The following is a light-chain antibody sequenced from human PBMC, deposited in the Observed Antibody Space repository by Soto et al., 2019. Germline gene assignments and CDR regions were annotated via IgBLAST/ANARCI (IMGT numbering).Light chain of an antibody. Sequence: QSVLTQPASVSGSPGQSITISCTGTSSDVGAYNRVSWYQHHPGKAPKLMIYAVSNRPSGVSNRFSGSKSGNTASLTISGLQAEDEADYYCHSFTTSTTRVFGGGTKLTVL. J-gene: IGLJ3*02. V-gene: IGLV2-14*01. CDR1: SSDVGAYNR. CDR3: HSFTTSTTRV. CDR2: AVS.